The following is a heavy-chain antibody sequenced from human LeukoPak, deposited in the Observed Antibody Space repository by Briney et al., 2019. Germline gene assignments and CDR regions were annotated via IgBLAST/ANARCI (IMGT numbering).Heavy chain of an antibody. J-gene: IGHJ4*02. CDR1: GGSLTNTNY. Sequence: PSETLSLTCGVSGGSLTNTNYWTWVRQPPGKGLEWIGEVNLQGSTNYNPSLMGRLAISVDTSENHISLQLTSVTAADPAVYYCAREGGPYRPLDYSGQGTLVSVSS. CDR2: VNLQGST. V-gene: IGHV4-4*02. CDR3: AREGGPYRPLDY.